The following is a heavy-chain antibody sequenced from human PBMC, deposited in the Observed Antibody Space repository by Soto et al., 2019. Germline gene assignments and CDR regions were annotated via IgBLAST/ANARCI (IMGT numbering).Heavy chain of an antibody. D-gene: IGHD2-15*01. CDR3: ARYCSSSSCSQLYGMDV. Sequence: GESLKISCKGSGYSFTKYWIIWVRQVPGKGLEWMGRIDTSYSYSHYSPSFQGHVTISVDKSISTGYLQWSSLKASDTAMYYCARYCSSSSCSQLYGMDVWGQGTTVTV. V-gene: IGHV5-10-1*01. CDR2: IDTSYSYS. J-gene: IGHJ6*02. CDR1: GYSFTKYW.